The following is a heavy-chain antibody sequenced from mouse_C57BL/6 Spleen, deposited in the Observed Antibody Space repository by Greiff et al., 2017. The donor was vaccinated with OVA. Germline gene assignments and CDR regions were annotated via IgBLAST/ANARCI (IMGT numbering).Heavy chain of an antibody. CDR1: GYAFSSSW. Sequence: QVQLQQSGPELVKPGASVKISCKASGYAFSSSWMNWVKQRPGKGLEWIGRIYPGDGDTNYNGKFKGKATLTADKSSRTADMQLSSLTTEDAAVYFCARIFTTGDFDDWGQGTTLTVAS. CDR2: IYPGDGDT. D-gene: IGHD1-1*01. J-gene: IGHJ2*01. V-gene: IGHV1-82*01. CDR3: ARIFTTGDFDD.